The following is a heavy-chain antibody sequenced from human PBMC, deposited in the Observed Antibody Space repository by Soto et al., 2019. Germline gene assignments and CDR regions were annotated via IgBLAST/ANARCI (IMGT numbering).Heavy chain of an antibody. CDR3: VKEVEKVRLVAFDR. Sequence: SGGSLRLSCATSGFTFHDYAMSWVRQAPGKGLEWVSAIAFTGSATYYADSVKGRFTISRDNSKNIVYLQMNSLRVDDTALYYCVKEVEKVRLVAFDRWGKGTQVTVSS. D-gene: IGHD2-2*01. J-gene: IGHJ4*02. CDR2: IAFTGSAT. CDR1: GFTFHDYA. V-gene: IGHV3-23*01.